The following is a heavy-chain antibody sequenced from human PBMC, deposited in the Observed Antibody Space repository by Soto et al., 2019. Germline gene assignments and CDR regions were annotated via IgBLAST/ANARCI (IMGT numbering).Heavy chain of an antibody. D-gene: IGHD6-19*01. CDR1: GGTFSSYS. CDR3: ARVTAVAGNYFDY. CDR2: IIPTVDIT. J-gene: IGHJ4*02. Sequence: ASVKVSCNASGGTFSSYSISWVRQAPGQGLEWMGRIIPTVDITTYAQKLEGRVTITADKSTSTAYMELSSLRSEDTAVYYCARVTAVAGNYFDYWGQGTQVTVSS. V-gene: IGHV1-69*02.